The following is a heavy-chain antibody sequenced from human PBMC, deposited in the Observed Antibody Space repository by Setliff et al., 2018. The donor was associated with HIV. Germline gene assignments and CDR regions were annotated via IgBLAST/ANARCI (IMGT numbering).Heavy chain of an antibody. V-gene: IGHV4-34*01. CDR1: GGSFSGYY. J-gene: IGHJ5*02. Sequence: SETLSLTCAVYGGSFSGYYWSWIRQPPGKGLEWIGEINHSGSTNYNPSLKSRVTISLDTSKNQLYLKLTSVTAADTAVYYCAREGGIQLWLRWFDPWGQGTLVTVSS. CDR3: AREGGIQLWLRWFDP. D-gene: IGHD5-18*01. CDR2: INHSGST.